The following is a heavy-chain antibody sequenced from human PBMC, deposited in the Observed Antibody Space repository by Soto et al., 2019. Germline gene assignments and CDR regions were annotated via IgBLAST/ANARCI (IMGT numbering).Heavy chain of an antibody. CDR3: ARVGGYDSSANIFDY. V-gene: IGHV1-18*01. CDR2: ISAYNGNT. CDR1: GYTFTSYG. D-gene: IGHD3-22*01. J-gene: IGHJ4*02. Sequence: ASVKVSCKASGYTFTSYGISWVRQAPGQGLEWMGWISAYNGNTNYAQKLQGRVTMTTDTSTSTAYMELRSLRSDDTAVYYCARVGGYDSSANIFDYWGQGTLVTVSS.